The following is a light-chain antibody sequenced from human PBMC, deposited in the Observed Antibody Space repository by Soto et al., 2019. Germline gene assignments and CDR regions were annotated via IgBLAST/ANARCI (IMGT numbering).Light chain of an antibody. V-gene: IGLV3-1*01. CDR1: KLGNKY. CDR3: QAWDTDTVV. CDR2: QDT. J-gene: IGLJ2*01. Sequence: SYELTQPPSVSVSPGQTASITCSGDKLGNKYACWYQQKPGQSPALVMYQDTKRPSGIPERFSGSNSGNTATLTISGTQPMDEADYYCQAWDTDTVVFGGGTKLTVL.